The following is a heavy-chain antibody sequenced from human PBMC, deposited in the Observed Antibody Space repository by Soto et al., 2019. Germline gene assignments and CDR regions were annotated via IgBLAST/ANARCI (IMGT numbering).Heavy chain of an antibody. D-gene: IGHD2-2*01. V-gene: IGHV4-4*02. CDR1: GGSISSSNW. J-gene: IGHJ4*02. CDR3: AVLVVPAASAGEKDY. CDR2: IYHSGST. Sequence: QVQLQESGPGLVKPSGTLSLTCAVSGGSISSSNWWSWVRQPPGKGLEWIGEIYHSGSTNYNPSLKSRVTISVDKSKNQFSLKLSSVTAADAAVYYCAVLVVPAASAGEKDYWGQGTLVTVSS.